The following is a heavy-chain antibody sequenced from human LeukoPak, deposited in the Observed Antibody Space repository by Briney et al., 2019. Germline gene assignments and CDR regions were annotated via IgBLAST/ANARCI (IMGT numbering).Heavy chain of an antibody. CDR1: GFTVSSNY. Sequence: GGSLRLSCAASGFTVSSNYMSWVRQAPGKGLEWVSVIYSGGSTYYADSVKDRFTISRDNSKNTLYLQMNSLRAEDTAVYYCARDSLYFDILTGYLGPDYWGQGTLVTVSS. J-gene: IGHJ4*02. CDR2: IYSGGST. D-gene: IGHD3-9*01. V-gene: IGHV3-53*01. CDR3: ARDSLYFDILTGYLGPDY.